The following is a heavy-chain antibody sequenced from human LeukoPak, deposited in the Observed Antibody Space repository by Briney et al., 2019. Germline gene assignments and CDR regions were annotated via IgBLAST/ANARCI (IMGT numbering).Heavy chain of an antibody. Sequence: SVNVSCKASGGTFSSYAISWVRQAPGQGLEWMGGIIPIFGTANYAQKFQGRVTITTDESTSTAYMELSSLRSEDTAVYYCARGLGFLEWLPFDYWGQGTLVTVSS. CDR3: ARGLGFLEWLPFDY. CDR1: GGTFSSYA. CDR2: IIPIFGTA. V-gene: IGHV1-69*05. D-gene: IGHD3-3*01. J-gene: IGHJ4*02.